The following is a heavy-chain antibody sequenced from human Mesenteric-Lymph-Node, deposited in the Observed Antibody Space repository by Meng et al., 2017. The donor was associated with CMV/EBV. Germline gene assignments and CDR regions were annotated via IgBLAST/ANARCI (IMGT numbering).Heavy chain of an antibody. CDR3: ARERISTATSDDY. V-gene: IGHV4-31*02. CDR2: IFYTGRT. CDR1: GGSISGGGAY. Sequence: SGGSISGGGAYWSWIRQHPGKGLEWIGYIFYTGRTYYNPSLKSRVTISIDTSKNQFSLKLSSVTAADTAVYYCARERISTATSDDYWGQGTLVTVSS. J-gene: IGHJ4*02. D-gene: IGHD1-7*01.